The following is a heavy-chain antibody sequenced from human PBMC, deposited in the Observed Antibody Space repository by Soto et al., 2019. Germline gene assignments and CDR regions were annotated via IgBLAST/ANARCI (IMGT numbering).Heavy chain of an antibody. CDR2: ISYDGNNK. J-gene: IGHJ6*02. D-gene: IGHD2-15*01. CDR3: ARAGCDGGSCYTLVGLRYGMDV. V-gene: IGHV3-30-3*01. Sequence: QVQLVESGGGVVQPGRSQRLSCAASGFTFSSYAMYWVRQAPGKGLEWVAVISYDGNNKYYADSVKGRFTISRDNSKNTLYLQMNSLRAEDTAVYYCARAGCDGGSCYTLVGLRYGMDVWGQGTTVTVSS. CDR1: GFTFSSYA.